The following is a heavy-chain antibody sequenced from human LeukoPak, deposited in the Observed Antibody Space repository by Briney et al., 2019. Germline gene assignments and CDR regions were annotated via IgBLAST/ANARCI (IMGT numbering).Heavy chain of an antibody. CDR1: GFTFSDYY. V-gene: IGHV3-11*06. J-gene: IGHJ4*02. Sequence: GGSLRLSCAASGFTFSDYYMSWIRQAPGKGLEWVSYISSSSSYTNYADSVKGRSTISRDNSKNTLDLQMSSLRAEDTAVYYCARDFNNWNPLYYFDYWGQGTLVTVSS. D-gene: IGHD1-20*01. CDR2: ISSSSSYT. CDR3: ARDFNNWNPLYYFDY.